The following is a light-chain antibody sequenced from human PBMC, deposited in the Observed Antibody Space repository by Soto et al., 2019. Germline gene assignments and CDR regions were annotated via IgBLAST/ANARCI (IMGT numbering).Light chain of an antibody. V-gene: IGKV3-15*01. Sequence: EIVLTQSPAILPVSPGERVILSCRASQSVGSNLAWYQHKPGQAPRLLIHGASISATDVPARFRGSGSGTAFSLIISSLQSDDFAVYYCHQYNNWPPTYTFGLGTRLEIK. CDR3: HQYNNWPPTYT. J-gene: IGKJ2*01. CDR1: QSVGSN. CDR2: GAS.